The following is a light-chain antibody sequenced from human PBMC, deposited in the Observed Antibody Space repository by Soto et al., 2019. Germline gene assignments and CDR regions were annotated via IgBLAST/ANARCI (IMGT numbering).Light chain of an antibody. Sequence: EIVLTQSPGTPPLSPGERASLSCRASQSVSSTYLARYQHKPGQAPRLLIYGASSRATGIPDRFSGSGSGTDFTLTISRLEPEDFAVYYCQQYGSSPYNFGQGTKLEIK. V-gene: IGKV3-20*01. CDR3: QQYGSSPYN. CDR1: QSVSSTY. CDR2: GAS. J-gene: IGKJ2*01.